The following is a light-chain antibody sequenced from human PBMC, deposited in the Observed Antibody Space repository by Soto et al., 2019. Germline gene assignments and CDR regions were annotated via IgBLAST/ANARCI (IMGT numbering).Light chain of an antibody. CDR3: CSYAGTYTFV. CDR2: DVY. Sequence: QSVLTQPRSVSGSPGQSVTVSCAGTSSDVGGYDLVSWYQQYPGKAPNVIIYDVYKRPSGVPDRFSASRSGNTASLTISGLQAEDEADYYCCSYAGTYTFVFGTGTKVTV. CDR1: SSDVGGYDL. V-gene: IGLV2-11*01. J-gene: IGLJ1*01.